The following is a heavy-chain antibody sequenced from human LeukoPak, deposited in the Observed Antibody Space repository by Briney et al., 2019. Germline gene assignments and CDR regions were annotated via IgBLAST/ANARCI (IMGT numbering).Heavy chain of an antibody. CDR2: ITRSSSYT. CDR1: GFSFSSCN. J-gene: IGHJ4*02. V-gene: IGHV3-21*06. D-gene: IGHD5-12*01. Sequence: GGSLRLSCAASGFSFSSCNMTWVRQAPGRGLEWVSSITRSSSYTYYADSVKGRFTISRDNANNSLYLQMNSLQAEDTAVYYCARDSSGYDYYDYWGQGTLVTVSS. CDR3: ARDSSGYDYYDY.